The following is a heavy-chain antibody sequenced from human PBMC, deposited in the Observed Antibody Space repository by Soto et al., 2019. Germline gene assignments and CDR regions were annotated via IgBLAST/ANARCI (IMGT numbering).Heavy chain of an antibody. CDR3: AKAEGPPHYYDSSGQGYYHSYGMDV. D-gene: IGHD3-22*01. Sequence: QVQLVESGGGVVQPGRSLRLSCAASGFTFSSYGMHWVRQAPGKGLEWVAVISYDGSNNYYADSVKGRFTISRDSSKSKLYLEMNRLRAEDTGVYYCAKAEGPPHYYDSSGQGYYHSYGMDVWGQGTTVTVSS. J-gene: IGHJ6*02. V-gene: IGHV3-30*18. CDR2: ISYDGSNN. CDR1: GFTFSSYG.